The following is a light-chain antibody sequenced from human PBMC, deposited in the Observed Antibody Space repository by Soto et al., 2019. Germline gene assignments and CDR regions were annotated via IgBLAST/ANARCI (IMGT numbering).Light chain of an antibody. V-gene: IGKV3D-20*02. CDR1: QSISSSF. Sequence: IVLTQSPGILSLSPGERASLSCGASQSISSSFLAWYQQKPGQAPRLLIYGASNRATGIPARFSGSGSGTDFTLTISNLEPEDFAVYYCHQRSNWPLTFGGGTKVDI. CDR2: GAS. CDR3: HQRSNWPLT. J-gene: IGKJ4*01.